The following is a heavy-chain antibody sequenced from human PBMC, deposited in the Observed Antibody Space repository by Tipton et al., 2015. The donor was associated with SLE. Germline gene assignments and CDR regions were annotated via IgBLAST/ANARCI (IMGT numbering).Heavy chain of an antibody. CDR3: ARQGPYYYDSSGYYYATDAFDI. J-gene: IGHJ3*02. Sequence: LSLTCTVSGGSISSYYWSWIRQPAGKGLGWIGRIYTSGSTNYNPSLKSRVTMSVDTSKNQFSLKLSSVTAADTAVYYCARQGPYYYDSSGYYYATDAFDIWGQGTMVTVSS. V-gene: IGHV4-4*07. D-gene: IGHD3-22*01. CDR2: IYTSGST. CDR1: GGSISSYY.